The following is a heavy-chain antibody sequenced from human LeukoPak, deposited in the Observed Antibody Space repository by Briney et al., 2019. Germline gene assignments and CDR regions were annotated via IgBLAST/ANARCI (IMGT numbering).Heavy chain of an antibody. V-gene: IGHV4-39*01. Sequence: SETLSLTCTVSGGSISSSSYYWGWIRQPPGKGLEWIGSIYYSGSTYYNPPLKSRVTISVDTSKNQISLKLSSVTAADTAVYYCARNRYYYGSRNYGVPTWFDPWGQGTLVTVSS. D-gene: IGHD3-10*01. CDR2: IYYSGST. CDR3: ARNRYYYGSRNYGVPTWFDP. J-gene: IGHJ5*02. CDR1: GGSISSSSYY.